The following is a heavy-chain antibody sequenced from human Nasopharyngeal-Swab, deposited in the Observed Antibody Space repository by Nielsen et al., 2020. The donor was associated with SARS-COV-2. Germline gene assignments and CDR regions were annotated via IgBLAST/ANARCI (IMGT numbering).Heavy chain of an antibody. CDR1: GFTFSSYA. CDR3: VQGPVEGATGYFQF. D-gene: IGHD1-26*01. J-gene: IGHJ1*01. CDR2: IDMRGRTT. V-gene: IGHV3-23*05. Sequence: GESLKISCAASGFTFSSYAMSWVRQAPGKGLEWVARIDMRGRTTTHADSVKGRFTISRDNAKNTLSLQMNSLTPADTAVYFCVQGPVEGATGYFQFWGQGTLVTVSS.